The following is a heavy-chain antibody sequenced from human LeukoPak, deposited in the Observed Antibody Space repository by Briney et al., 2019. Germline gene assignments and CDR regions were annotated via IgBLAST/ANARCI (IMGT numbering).Heavy chain of an antibody. D-gene: IGHD5-18*01. J-gene: IGHJ6*03. CDR2: IIPIFGTA. CDR1: GGTFSSYA. Sequence: GASVKVSCKASGGTFSSYAIGWVRQAPGQGLEWMGRIIPIFGTANYAQKFQGRVTITTDESTSTAYMELSSLRSEDTAVYYCARDRDTAMDYYYYMDVWGKGTTVTVSS. V-gene: IGHV1-69*05. CDR3: ARDRDTAMDYYYYMDV.